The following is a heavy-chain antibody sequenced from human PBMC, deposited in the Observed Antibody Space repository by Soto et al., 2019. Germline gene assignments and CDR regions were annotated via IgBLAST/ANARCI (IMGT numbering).Heavy chain of an antibody. CDR2: ISSSSSYI. CDR3: ARDRAVTPLSYYYYYGMDV. J-gene: IGHJ6*02. Sequence: GGSLRLSCAASGFTFSSYSMNWVRQAPGKGLEWVSSISSSSSYIYYADSVKGRFTISRDNAKNSLYLQMNSLRAEDTAVYYCARDRAVTPLSYYYYYGMDVWGQGTTVTVSS. D-gene: IGHD4-4*01. CDR1: GFTFSSYS. V-gene: IGHV3-21*01.